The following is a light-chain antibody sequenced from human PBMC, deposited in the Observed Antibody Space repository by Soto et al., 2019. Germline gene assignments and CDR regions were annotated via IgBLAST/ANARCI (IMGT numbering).Light chain of an antibody. Sequence: IQMTQSPSTLSASVGDRVTITCRGRQSISIWLAWYQHKPGKAPKLLIYAASHLQSGVPARFSGSGSGTDFTLTISGLQPEDFATYYCLQDDSFRTFGQGSKVDIK. J-gene: IGKJ1*01. V-gene: IGKV1-6*01. CDR2: AAS. CDR3: LQDDSFRT. CDR1: QSISIW.